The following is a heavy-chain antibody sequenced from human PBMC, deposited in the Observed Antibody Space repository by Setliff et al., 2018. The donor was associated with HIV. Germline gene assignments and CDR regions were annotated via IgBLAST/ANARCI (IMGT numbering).Heavy chain of an antibody. CDR2: IYPGDSDT. V-gene: IGHV5-51*01. Sequence: LGESLKISCQGSADTFTYYWIGWVRQMPGKGLEWMGVIYPGDSDTRYSPSFQGQVTISADKSINTAYLQWSSLEASDSAIYYCARRRGTYGNALDIWGQGTLVTVSS. D-gene: IGHD4-17*01. CDR3: ARRRGTYGNALDI. J-gene: IGHJ3*02. CDR1: ADTFTYYW.